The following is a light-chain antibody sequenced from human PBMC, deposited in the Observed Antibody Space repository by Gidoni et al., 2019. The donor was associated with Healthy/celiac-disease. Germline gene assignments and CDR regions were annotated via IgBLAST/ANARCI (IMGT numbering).Light chain of an antibody. J-gene: IGKJ1*01. CDR3: QQRSNWT. CDR1: QSVSSY. CDR2: DAS. Sequence: EIVLTQAPATVSLSPGERATLSCRASQSVSSYLAWYQQKPGQAPRILIYDASKRATGIPARFSGRGSGTEFTLTISSLEPEDLEVYYCQQRSNWTFGQGTKVEIK. V-gene: IGKV3-11*01.